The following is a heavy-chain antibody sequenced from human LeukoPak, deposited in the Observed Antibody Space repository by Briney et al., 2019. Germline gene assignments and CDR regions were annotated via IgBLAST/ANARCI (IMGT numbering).Heavy chain of an antibody. D-gene: IGHD2-2*02. Sequence: PSQTLSLTCTVSGGSISSGSYYWSWIRQPAGKGLEWIGRIYTSGSTNYIPSLKSRVTISVDTSKNQSSLKLSSVTAADTAVYYCAREWHCSSTSCYTLWFDPWGQGTLVTVSS. J-gene: IGHJ5*02. CDR3: AREWHCSSTSCYTLWFDP. CDR1: GGSISSGSYY. CDR2: IYTSGST. V-gene: IGHV4-61*02.